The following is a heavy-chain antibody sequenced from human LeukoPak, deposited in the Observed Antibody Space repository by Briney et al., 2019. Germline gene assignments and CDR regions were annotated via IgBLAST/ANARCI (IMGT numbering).Heavy chain of an antibody. Sequence: ASVKVSCKASGYTFTSYDINWVRQAPGQGLEWMGWINPNSGGTNYAQKFQGRVTMTRDTSISTAYMELSRLRSDGTAVYYCARASREQWLGFDYWGQGTLVTVSS. V-gene: IGHV1-2*02. CDR3: ARASREQWLGFDY. J-gene: IGHJ4*02. D-gene: IGHD6-19*01. CDR1: GYTFTSYD. CDR2: INPNSGGT.